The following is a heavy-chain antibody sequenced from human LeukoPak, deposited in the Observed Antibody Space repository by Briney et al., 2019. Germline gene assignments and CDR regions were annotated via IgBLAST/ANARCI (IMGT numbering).Heavy chain of an antibody. CDR2: INTNTGNP. J-gene: IGHJ6*03. V-gene: IGHV7-4-1*02. CDR1: GYTFTNYA. D-gene: IGHD5-18*01. Sequence: GASVKVSCMASGYTFTNYAMNWVRQAPGQGLEWMGWINTNTGNPTYAQGFTGRFVFSLDTSVSTAYLQISSLKAEDTAVYYCAREGGLQLWPTYYYYYYMDVWGKGTTVTVSS. CDR3: AREGGLQLWPTYYYYYYMDV.